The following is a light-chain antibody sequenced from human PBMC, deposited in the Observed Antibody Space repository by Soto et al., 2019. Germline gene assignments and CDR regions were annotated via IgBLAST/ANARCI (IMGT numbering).Light chain of an antibody. J-gene: IGLJ3*02. CDR2: DDN. CDR1: SGSIASNY. CDR3: QSYDSSTWV. V-gene: IGLV6-57*01. Sequence: NFMLTQPHSVSESPGKTVTISCTRSSGSIASNYVQWYQQRPGSSPTTVIYDDNQRPSGVPDRFSGSIDSSSNSASLTISGLKTEDEYDYYCQSYDSSTWVFGGGTKLTVL.